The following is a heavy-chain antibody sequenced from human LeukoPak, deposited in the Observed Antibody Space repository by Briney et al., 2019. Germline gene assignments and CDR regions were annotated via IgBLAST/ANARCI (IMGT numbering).Heavy chain of an antibody. CDR2: INPNSGGT. CDR3: ARQAREHSSYYGAPFDF. Sequence: ASVKVSCKASGYTFTGCYMHWVRQAPGQGLEWMGWINPNSGGTNYAQKFQGRVTMTRDTSISTAYMELSRLRSDDTAVYYCARQAREHSSYYGAPFDFWGQGTMVTVSS. CDR1: GYTFTGCY. D-gene: IGHD3-10*01. J-gene: IGHJ3*01. V-gene: IGHV1-2*02.